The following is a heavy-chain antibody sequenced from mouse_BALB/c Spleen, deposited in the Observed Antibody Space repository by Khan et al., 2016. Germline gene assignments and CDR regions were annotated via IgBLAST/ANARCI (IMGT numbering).Heavy chain of an antibody. CDR1: GFTFSDAW. Sequence: EVKLEESGGGLVQPGGSMKLSCAASGFTFSDAWMDWVRQSPEKGLEWVADIRSKANNHATYYDESVKGRFTVSRDDSKSCVYRQINSLRAEDTGSYYCRSVYFDSWGQGTTLTVSS. CDR3: RSVYFDS. CDR2: IRSKANNHAT. V-gene: IGHV6-6*01. J-gene: IGHJ2*01.